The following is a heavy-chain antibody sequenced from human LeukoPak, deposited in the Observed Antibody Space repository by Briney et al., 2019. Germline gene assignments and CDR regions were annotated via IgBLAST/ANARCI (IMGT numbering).Heavy chain of an antibody. CDR1: GFTFSSYS. J-gene: IGHJ3*02. CDR3: ARDSPPDI. Sequence: SGGSLRLSCAASGFTFSSYSMNWVRQAPGKGLEWVSYISSSSSTIYYADSVKGRFTISRDNAKNSLYPQMNSLRADDTAVYYCARDSPPDIWGQGTMVTVSS. CDR2: ISSSSSTI. V-gene: IGHV3-48*01.